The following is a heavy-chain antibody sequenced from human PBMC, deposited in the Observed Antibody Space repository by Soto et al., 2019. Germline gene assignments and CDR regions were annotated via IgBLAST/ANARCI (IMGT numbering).Heavy chain of an antibody. Sequence: QDQLVQSGPEVRKPGASVKLSCKTSGYTCVSDGFSWFRQAPGQGPEWMGWICVDNGATNYARKFQGRVTLTIDRPTSTGYMELRSLRSDDTAVYFCARRGPQYMDVWGKGTTVTVSS. CDR3: ARRGPQYMDV. CDR1: GYTCVSDG. J-gene: IGHJ6*04. V-gene: IGHV1-18*01. D-gene: IGHD3-10*01. CDR2: ICVDNGAT.